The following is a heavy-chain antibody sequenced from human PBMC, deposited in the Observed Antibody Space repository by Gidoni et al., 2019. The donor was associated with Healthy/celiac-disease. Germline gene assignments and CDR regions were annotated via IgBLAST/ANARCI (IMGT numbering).Heavy chain of an antibody. CDR1: GFTFSSYA. CDR3: AKTPYYDFWSGPGGGYYYYYMDV. J-gene: IGHJ6*03. V-gene: IGHV3-23*01. CDR2: ISGSGGST. Sequence: EVQLLESGGGLVQPGGSLRLSCAASGFTFSSYAMSWVRQAPGKGLGWVSAISGSGGSTYYADSVKGRFTISRDNSKNTLYLQMNSLRAEDTAVYYCAKTPYYDFWSGPGGGYYYYYMDVWGKGTTVTVSS. D-gene: IGHD3-3*01.